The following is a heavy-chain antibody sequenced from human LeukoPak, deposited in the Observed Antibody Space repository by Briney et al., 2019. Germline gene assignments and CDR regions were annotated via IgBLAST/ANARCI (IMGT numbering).Heavy chain of an antibody. J-gene: IGHJ4*02. V-gene: IGHV4-39*01. CDR2: IYYSGNT. CDR3: ARQGGIQLWLPGY. D-gene: IGHD5-18*01. Sequence: SETLSLTCTVSGGSISSSPYYWGWIRQPPGKGLEWIGTIYYSGNTYYNPSLESRVTISIDTSKNRFSLKLSSVTAADTAVYYCARQGGIQLWLPGYWGQGTLVTVSS. CDR1: GGSISSSPYY.